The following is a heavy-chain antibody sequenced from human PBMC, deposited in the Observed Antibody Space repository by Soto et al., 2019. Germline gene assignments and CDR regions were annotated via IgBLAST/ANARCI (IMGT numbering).Heavy chain of an antibody. CDR1: VFTCSSYA. Sequence: PWWSLRLCCSASVFTCSSYAMSWFRQAPGKGLEWVSAISGSGGSTYYADSVKGRFTISRDNSKNTLYLQMNSLRAEDTAVYYCAKELGRPGDYWGQGTLVTVSS. CDR2: ISGSGGST. V-gene: IGHV3-23*01. J-gene: IGHJ4*02. CDR3: AKELGRPGDY. D-gene: IGHD7-27*01.